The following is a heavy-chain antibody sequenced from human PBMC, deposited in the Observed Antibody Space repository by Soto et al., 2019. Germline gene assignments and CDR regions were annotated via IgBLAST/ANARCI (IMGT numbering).Heavy chain of an antibody. CDR1: GGTFSSYA. J-gene: IGHJ4*02. V-gene: IGHV1-69*13. D-gene: IGHD6-13*01. CDR3: ASSEGYSSSWSPFHY. Sequence: ASVKVSCKASGGTFSSYAISWVRQAPGQGLEWMGGIIPIFGTANYAQKFQGRVTITADESTSTAYMELSSLRSEDKAVYYCASSEGYSSSWSPFHYWGQGTLVTVSS. CDR2: IIPIFGTA.